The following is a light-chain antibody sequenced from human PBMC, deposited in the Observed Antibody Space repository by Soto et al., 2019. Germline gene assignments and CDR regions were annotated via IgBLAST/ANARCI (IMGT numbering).Light chain of an antibody. CDR1: QSVSTY. Sequence: EIVMTQSPATLSLSPGERATLSRRASQSVSTYLAWYQQKPGQAPRLLIYDTSTRATGVPTRFSGSRSGAEFTLTINSLQSEDFAVYYCQPYNNWPLTFGGGTKVDIK. V-gene: IGKV3-15*01. CDR3: QPYNNWPLT. J-gene: IGKJ4*01. CDR2: DTS.